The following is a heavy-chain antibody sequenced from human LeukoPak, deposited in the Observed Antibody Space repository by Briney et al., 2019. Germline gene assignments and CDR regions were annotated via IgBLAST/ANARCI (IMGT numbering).Heavy chain of an antibody. J-gene: IGHJ4*02. CDR2: INHSGST. Sequence: NPSETLSLTCAVYGGSFSGYYWSWIRQPPGKGLEWIGEINHSGSTNYNPPLKSRVTISVDTSKNQFSLKLSSVTAADTAVYYCARFRWGITMVRGAKAGTLQRFDYWGQGTLVTVSS. CDR1: GGSFSGYY. D-gene: IGHD3-10*01. V-gene: IGHV4-34*01. CDR3: ARFRWGITMVRGAKAGTLQRFDY.